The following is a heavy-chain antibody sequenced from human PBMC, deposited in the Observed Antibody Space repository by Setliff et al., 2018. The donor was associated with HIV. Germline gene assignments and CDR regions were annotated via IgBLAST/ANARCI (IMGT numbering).Heavy chain of an antibody. J-gene: IGHJ5*02. D-gene: IGHD3-16*01. V-gene: IGHV3-49*04. CDR1: GFTFDDYA. CDR3: TKEWGPSAQPINWFDP. Sequence: GGSLRLSCAASGFTFDDYALTWVRQAPGKGLEWVGFVRSKPNGGTTDYAASVKGRFTILRDDAKTIAYLHMNSLTTDDTAVYYCTKEWGPSAQPINWFDPWGQGTQVTVSS. CDR2: VRSKPNGGTT.